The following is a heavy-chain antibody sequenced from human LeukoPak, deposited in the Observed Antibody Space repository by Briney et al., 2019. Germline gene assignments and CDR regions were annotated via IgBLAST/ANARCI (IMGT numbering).Heavy chain of an antibody. CDR1: GGSFSGYY. Sequence: SETPSLTCAVYGGSFSGYYWSWIRQPPGKGLEWIGEINHSGSTNYNPSLKSRVTISVDTSKNQFSLKLSSVTAADTAVYYCARRDYYYYGMDVWGQGTTVTVSS. CDR3: ARRDYYYYGMDV. CDR2: INHSGST. V-gene: IGHV4-34*01. J-gene: IGHJ6*02.